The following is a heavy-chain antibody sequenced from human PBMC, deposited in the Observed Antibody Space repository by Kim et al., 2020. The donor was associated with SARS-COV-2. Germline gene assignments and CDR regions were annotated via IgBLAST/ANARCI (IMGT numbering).Heavy chain of an antibody. Sequence: YAEAVKGRFTSSRDNSKSTLYLQMNSLRAEDTAVYYCAKGGRYFDWLFDYWGQGTLVTVSS. J-gene: IGHJ4*02. CDR3: AKGGRYFDWLFDY. D-gene: IGHD3-9*01. V-gene: IGHV3-30*02.